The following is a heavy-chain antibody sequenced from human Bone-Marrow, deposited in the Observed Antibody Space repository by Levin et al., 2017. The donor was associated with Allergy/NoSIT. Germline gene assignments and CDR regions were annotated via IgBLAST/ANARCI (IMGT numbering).Heavy chain of an antibody. CDR3: AKDRFGDFLIDR. CDR2: RPYDGNKE. Sequence: PGESLKISCAASGFTLKNYGMQWVRQAPGKGLEWVAVRPYDGNKEYYAESVKGRFTISRDISKNILFLQMNSLRVEDTAVYYCAKDRFGDFLIDRWGQGILVTVSS. V-gene: IGHV3-30*18. J-gene: IGHJ5*02. CDR1: GFTLKNYG. D-gene: IGHD4-17*01.